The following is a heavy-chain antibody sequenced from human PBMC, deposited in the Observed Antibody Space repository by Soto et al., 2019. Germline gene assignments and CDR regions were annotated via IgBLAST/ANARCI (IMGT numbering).Heavy chain of an antibody. CDR1: GFTFSSYS. D-gene: IGHD3-3*01. J-gene: IGHJ4*02. CDR2: ISSSSSYI. CDR3: ARDQSSEYDFWSGTTLHRHYFDY. Sequence: GGSLRLSCAASGFTFSSYSMNWVRQAPGKGLEWVSSISSSSSYIYYADSVKGRFTISRDNAKNSLYLQMNSLRAEDTAVYYCARDQSSEYDFWSGTTLHRHYFDYWGQGTLVTVSS. V-gene: IGHV3-21*01.